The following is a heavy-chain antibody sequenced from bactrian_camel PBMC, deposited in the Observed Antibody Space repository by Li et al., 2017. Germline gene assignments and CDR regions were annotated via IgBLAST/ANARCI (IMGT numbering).Heavy chain of an antibody. CDR1: GYTYYNTNS. D-gene: IGHD2*01. CDR2: ISTADGSE. CDR3: AARGPYCYTKLSVRDFTY. Sequence: HVQLVESGGGSVQAGGSLRLSYAPSGYTYYNTNSMAWFRQAPGKGREEVAIISTADGSEHYADSVKGRFTISQDNAKNTVYLQMNSLKPEDTAMYYCAARGPYCYTKLSVRDFTYWGQGTQVTVS. J-gene: IGHJ6*01. V-gene: IGHV3S63*01.